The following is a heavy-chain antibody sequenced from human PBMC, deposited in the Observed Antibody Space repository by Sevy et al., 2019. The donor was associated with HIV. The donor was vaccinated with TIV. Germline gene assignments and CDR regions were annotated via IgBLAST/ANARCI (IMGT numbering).Heavy chain of an antibody. V-gene: IGHV4-34*01. D-gene: IGHD2-2*02. CDR1: GGSFSGFS. CDR2: VTH. CDR3: ARGVEGVVPSPIIGLGPWAKYWSFDL. Sequence: SETLSLTCAVSGGSFSGFSWNWIRQPPGKGLEWIGEVTHYSPSLNSRATISLDTSKNQFSLKLHSVTAADTALYFCARGVEGVVPSPIIGLGPWAKYWSFDLWGRGTLVTVSS. J-gene: IGHJ2*01.